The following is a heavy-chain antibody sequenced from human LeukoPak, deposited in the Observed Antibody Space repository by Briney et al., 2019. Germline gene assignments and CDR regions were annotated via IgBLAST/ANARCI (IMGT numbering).Heavy chain of an antibody. Sequence: GASVKVSCKASGYTFTSYGISWVRQAPGQGLEWMGWISAYNGNTNYAQKLQGRVTLTRDMSTSTVYMEVSSLRSEDTAVYYCARCALFWGIAARPFDYWGQGTLVTVSS. CDR3: ARCALFWGIAARPFDY. CDR2: ISAYNGNT. CDR1: GYTFTSYG. V-gene: IGHV1-18*01. J-gene: IGHJ4*02. D-gene: IGHD6-6*01.